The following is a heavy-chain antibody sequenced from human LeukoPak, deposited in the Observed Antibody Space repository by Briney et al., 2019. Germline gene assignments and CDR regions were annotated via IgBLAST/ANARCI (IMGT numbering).Heavy chain of an antibody. CDR3: ARGRREYAFDI. Sequence: SETLSLTCAVYGGSFSGYYWSWIRQPPGKGLEWIGEINHSGSTNYNPSHKSRVTISVDTSKNQFSLKLSSVTAADTAVYYCARGRREYAFDIWGQGTMVTVSS. CDR1: GGSFSGYY. CDR2: INHSGST. V-gene: IGHV4-34*01. J-gene: IGHJ3*02.